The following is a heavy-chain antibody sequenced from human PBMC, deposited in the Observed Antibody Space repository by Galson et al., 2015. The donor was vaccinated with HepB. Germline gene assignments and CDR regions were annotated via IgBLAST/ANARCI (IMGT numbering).Heavy chain of an antibody. J-gene: IGHJ4*02. CDR1: GFTFSGSA. CDR3: AGGGRDYDSSARITL. D-gene: IGHD3-22*01. CDR2: IGSASYNYAT. V-gene: IGHV3-73*01. Sequence: SLRLSCAASGFTFSGSAMHWVRQASGKGLEWVGRIGSASYNYATAYTASVKGRFTLSRDDSKNTAFLQMNSLRTEDTAVYYCAGGGRDYDSSARITLWGQGTLVTVSS.